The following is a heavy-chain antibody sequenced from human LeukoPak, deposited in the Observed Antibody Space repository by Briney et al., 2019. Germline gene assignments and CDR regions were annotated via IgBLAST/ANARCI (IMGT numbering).Heavy chain of an antibody. J-gene: IGHJ4*02. CDR3: ATLKDRWLQSPGTDY. D-gene: IGHD5-24*01. V-gene: IGHV3-23*01. Sequence: GGSLRLSCAASGFTFSNYVMSWVRQAPGKGLEWVSVISGNGVSTNYADSVKGRFTISRDNSKNTVFLQMNSLRAEDTAIYYCATLKDRWLQSPGTDYWGQGTLSPSPQ. CDR2: ISGNGVST. CDR1: GFTFSNYV.